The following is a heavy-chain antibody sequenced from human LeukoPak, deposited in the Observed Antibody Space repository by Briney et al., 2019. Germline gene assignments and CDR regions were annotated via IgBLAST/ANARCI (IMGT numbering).Heavy chain of an antibody. CDR2: IYSGDSDT. CDR1: GDSFTNYW. Sequence: GEFLQIFCWGSGDSFTNYWIGWGRQMPGKGVEWRVIIYSGDSDTRYSPSFQGQVTISDDKSISTAYLQCSSLEASDTAMYYCARSDTSGYYRTVFEYWGQGTLVTVSS. V-gene: IGHV5-51*01. J-gene: IGHJ4*02. D-gene: IGHD3-22*01. CDR3: ARSDTSGYYRTVFEY.